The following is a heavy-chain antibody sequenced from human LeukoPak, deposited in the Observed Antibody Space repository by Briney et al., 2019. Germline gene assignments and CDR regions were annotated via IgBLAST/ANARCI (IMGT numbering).Heavy chain of an antibody. Sequence: PGGSLRLSCAASGFTFSSYSMNWVRQAPGKALEGVSYFSSSSSTIYYADSVKGRFTISRDNAKNSLYLQMNSLRAEDTAVYYCARRRGYYDSSGYSVYFDYWGQGTLVTVSS. CDR2: FSSSSSTI. CDR1: GFTFSSYS. CDR3: ARRRGYYDSSGYSVYFDY. D-gene: IGHD3-22*01. V-gene: IGHV3-48*01. J-gene: IGHJ4*02.